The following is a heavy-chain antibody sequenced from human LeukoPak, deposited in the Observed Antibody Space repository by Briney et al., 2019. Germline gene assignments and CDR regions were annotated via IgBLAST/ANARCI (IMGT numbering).Heavy chain of an antibody. Sequence: PRGSLRLSCAASGFTVSSNYMSWVRQAPGKGLEWVSVIYSGGSTYYADSVKGRFTICRDNSKNTLYLQMNSLRAEDTAVYYCARAPNLAVDYWGQGTLVTVSS. CDR1: GFTVSSNY. CDR3: ARAPNLAVDY. CDR2: IYSGGST. V-gene: IGHV3-53*01. D-gene: IGHD1-1*01. J-gene: IGHJ4*02.